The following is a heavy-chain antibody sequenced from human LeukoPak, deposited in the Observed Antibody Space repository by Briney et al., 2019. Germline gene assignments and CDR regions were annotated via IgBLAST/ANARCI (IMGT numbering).Heavy chain of an antibody. Sequence: GGSLRLSCAASGFTFDDYGMSWVRQVPGKGLEWVSGINWNGGSTGYADSVKGRFTISRDNAKNSLYLQMNSLRAEDTAFYYCAREGYCSTTSCAYAMDVWGQGTTVTVSS. V-gene: IGHV3-20*04. J-gene: IGHJ6*02. D-gene: IGHD2-2*01. CDR1: GFTFDDYG. CDR2: INWNGGST. CDR3: AREGYCSTTSCAYAMDV.